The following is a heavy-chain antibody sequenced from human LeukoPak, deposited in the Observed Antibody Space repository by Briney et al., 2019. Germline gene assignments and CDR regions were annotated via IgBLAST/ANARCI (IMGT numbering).Heavy chain of an antibody. CDR3: ARVGSSSWYNYYYMDV. J-gene: IGHJ6*03. V-gene: IGHV4-59*01. Sequence: SETLSLTCTVTGGSISSYYWSWIRQPPGKGLEWIGYIYYSGSTNYNPSLKSRVTISVDTSKNQFSLKLSSVTAADTAVYYCARVGSSSWYNYYYMDVWGKGTTVTVSS. CDR2: IYYSGST. D-gene: IGHD6-13*01. CDR1: GGSISSYY.